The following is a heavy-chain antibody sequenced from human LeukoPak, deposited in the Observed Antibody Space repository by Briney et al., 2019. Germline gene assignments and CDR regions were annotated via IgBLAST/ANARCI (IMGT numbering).Heavy chain of an antibody. Sequence: ASVTVSCKASGYTFTSHDINWVRQAAGQAPEWIGWVSGNSDDTGYAQKFQGRVTITKSISISTAYMELSSLRSDDTAVYYCTRHTSPTFDYWGQGTLVTVSS. CDR1: GYTFTSHD. CDR2: VSGNSDDT. V-gene: IGHV1-8*01. CDR3: TRHTSPTFDY. J-gene: IGHJ4*02. D-gene: IGHD2-2*01.